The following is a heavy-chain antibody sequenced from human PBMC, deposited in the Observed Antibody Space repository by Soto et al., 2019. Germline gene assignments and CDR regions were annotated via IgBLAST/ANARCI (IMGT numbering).Heavy chain of an antibody. CDR2: IYSGGST. D-gene: IGHD3-10*01. Sequence: GGSLRLSCAASGFTVSSNYMSWVRQAPGKGLEWVSVIYSGGSTYYADSVKGRFTISRDNSKNTLYLQMNSLRAEDTAVYYCARDVGYYGSGSPYYGMDVWGQGTTVTVSS. CDR3: ARDVGYYGSGSPYYGMDV. CDR1: GFTVSSNY. J-gene: IGHJ6*02. V-gene: IGHV3-66*01.